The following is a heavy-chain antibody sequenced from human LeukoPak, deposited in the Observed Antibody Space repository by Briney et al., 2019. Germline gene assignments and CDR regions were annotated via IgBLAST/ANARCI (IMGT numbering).Heavy chain of an antibody. V-gene: IGHV3-23*01. CDR3: ARGSYYGGLGDYFDY. CDR1: GFTFSSYA. CDR2: ISVSGGST. D-gene: IGHD1-26*01. Sequence: PGGSLRLSCAASGFTFSSYAMSWVRQAPGKGLEWVSAISVSGGSTYYADSVKGRFTISRDNSENTLYLQMNSLRAEDTAVYYCARGSYYGGLGDYFDYWGQGTLVTVSS. J-gene: IGHJ4*02.